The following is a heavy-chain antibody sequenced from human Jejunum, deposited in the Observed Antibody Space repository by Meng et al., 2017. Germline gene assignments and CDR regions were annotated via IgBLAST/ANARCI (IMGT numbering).Heavy chain of an antibody. CDR3: ARGGYYSFDY. CDR2: IYHSGST. V-gene: IGHV4-4*02. D-gene: IGHD5-18*01. J-gene: IGHJ4*02. CDR1: GGSISSVYW. Sequence: QVPLQESGHGLVKPSETPSLPCAVSGGSISSVYWWTWVRQSPGKGLEWIGEIYHSGSTNYNPSLKSRVTISVDKSKNQFSLKLTSVTAADTAAYYCARGGYYSFDYWGQGTLVTVSS.